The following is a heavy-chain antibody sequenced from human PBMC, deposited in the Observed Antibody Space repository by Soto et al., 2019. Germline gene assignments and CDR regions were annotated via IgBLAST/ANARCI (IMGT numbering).Heavy chain of an antibody. CDR3: AKDRYLDHDSRGYSCDN. D-gene: IGHD3-22*01. CDR1: GFTFNIYA. V-gene: IGHV3-23*01. J-gene: IGHJ4*02. CDR2: ISRYGDIT. Sequence: EVQLLESGGDLIQPGGSLRLSCAASGFTFNIYAMTWVRQAPGKGLEWVSAISRYGDITYYADSVEGRFSISRDNSKNSLYLQMYSLRAEDTAVYYCAKDRYLDHDSRGYSCDNWGQGTLVTVSS.